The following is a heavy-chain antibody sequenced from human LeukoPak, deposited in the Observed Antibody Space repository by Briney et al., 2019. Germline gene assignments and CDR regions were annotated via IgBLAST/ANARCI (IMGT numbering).Heavy chain of an antibody. J-gene: IGHJ4*02. Sequence: GGSLRLSCAASGFTFSSYGMHWVRQAPGKGVEWVAVIWYDGSNKYYADSVKGRFTISRDNSKNTLYLQMNSLRAEDTAVYYCARDRGTAMSYFDYWGQGTLVTVSS. CDR3: ARDRGTAMSYFDY. CDR1: GFTFSSYG. CDR2: IWYDGSNK. D-gene: IGHD5-18*01. V-gene: IGHV3-33*01.